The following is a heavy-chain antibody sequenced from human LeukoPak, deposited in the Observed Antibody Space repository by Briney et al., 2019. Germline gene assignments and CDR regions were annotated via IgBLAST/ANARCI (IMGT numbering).Heavy chain of an antibody. Sequence: APVKVSCKASGYTLTSYDINWVRQATGQGLEWMGWMNPNSGNTGYAQKFQGRVTMTRNTSISTAYMELSSLRSEDTAVYYCARGLMVVRGVMYYWGQGTLVTVSS. D-gene: IGHD3-10*01. J-gene: IGHJ4*02. V-gene: IGHV1-8*01. CDR3: ARGLMVVRGVMYY. CDR1: GYTLTSYD. CDR2: MNPNSGNT.